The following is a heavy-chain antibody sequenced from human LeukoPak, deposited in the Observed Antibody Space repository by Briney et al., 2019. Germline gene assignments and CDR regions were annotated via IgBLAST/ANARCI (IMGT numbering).Heavy chain of an antibody. V-gene: IGHV3-30*18. CDR1: GFTFSSYG. D-gene: IGHD3-22*01. CDR3: AKEGIPHYYDSSGYGDWFDP. J-gene: IGHJ5*02. CDR2: ISYDGSNK. Sequence: PGGSLRLSCAASGFTFSSYGMHWVRQAPGKGLEWVAVISYDGSNKYYADSVKGRFTISRDNSKNTLYLQMNSLRAEDTAVYYCAKEGIPHYYDSSGYGDWFDPWGQGTLVTVSS.